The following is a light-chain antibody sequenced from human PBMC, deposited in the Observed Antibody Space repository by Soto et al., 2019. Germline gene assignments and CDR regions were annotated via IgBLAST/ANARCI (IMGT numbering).Light chain of an antibody. CDR2: EVT. CDR1: SSDVGAYNY. J-gene: IGLJ1*01. CDR3: SSHANTGTVVV. Sequence: QSALTQPASVSGSPGQSITISCTGTSSDVGAYNYVSWYQVHPGKAPKFMIYEVTNRPSGVSNRFSGSKSGNTASLTISGLQAEDVADYYCSSHANTGTVVVFGTGTKLTVL. V-gene: IGLV2-14*01.